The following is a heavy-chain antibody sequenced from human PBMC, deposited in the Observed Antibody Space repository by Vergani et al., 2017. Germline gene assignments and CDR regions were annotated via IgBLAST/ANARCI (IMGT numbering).Heavy chain of an antibody. CDR2: IYYSGST. J-gene: IGHJ3*02. V-gene: IGHV4-61*01. CDR3: ARLYYYDSSGYPDAFDI. Sequence: QLQLQESGPGLVKPSETLSLTCTVSGGSISSSSYYWSWIRQPPGKGLEWIGYIYYSGSTNYNPSLESRVTISVDTSKNQFSLKLSSVTAADTAVYYCARLYYYDSSGYPDAFDIWGQGTMVTVSS. CDR1: GGSISSSSYY. D-gene: IGHD3-22*01.